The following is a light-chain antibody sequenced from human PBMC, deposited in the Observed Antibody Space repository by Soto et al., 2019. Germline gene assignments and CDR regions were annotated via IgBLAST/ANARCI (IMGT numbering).Light chain of an antibody. CDR3: QQSYSTPRT. J-gene: IGKJ1*01. CDR1: QSIRSY. V-gene: IGKV1-39*01. Sequence: DIQLTQSPSSLSASVGDRVTITCRASQSIRSYLNWYQQKPGKAPKLLIYDASNLETGVPSRFSGSGSGTDFTLTISSLQPEDFATYYCQQSYSTPRTFGQGTKVDIK. CDR2: DAS.